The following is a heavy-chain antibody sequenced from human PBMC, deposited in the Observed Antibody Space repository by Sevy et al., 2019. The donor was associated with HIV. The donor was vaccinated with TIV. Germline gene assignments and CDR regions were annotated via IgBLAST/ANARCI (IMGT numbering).Heavy chain of an antibody. CDR2: IYSDGTT. V-gene: IGHV3-66*01. CDR1: GFTVNSNY. Sequence: GGSLRLSCAASGFTVNSNYMTWVRQAPGKGLEGVSVIYSDGTTYNADSVKDRFTISRDNSKNTLYLQMNSLRAEDTAVYYCARGKSGYGYALNYWGQGTLVTVSS. CDR3: ARGKSGYGYALNY. D-gene: IGHD5-18*01. J-gene: IGHJ4*02.